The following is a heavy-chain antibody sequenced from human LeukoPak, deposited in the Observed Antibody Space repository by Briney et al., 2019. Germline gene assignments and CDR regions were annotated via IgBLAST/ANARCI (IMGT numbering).Heavy chain of an antibody. Sequence: GGSLRLSCAASGFTFSSYGMHWVRQAPGKGLEWVAFIRYDGNTKYYADSVKGRFTISRDNSKNTLYLQMNSLRPEDTAMYYCAKAYSRSWYTIDYWGQGTLVTVSS. CDR3: AKAYSRSWYTIDY. J-gene: IGHJ4*02. CDR1: GFTFSSYG. CDR2: IRYDGNTK. D-gene: IGHD6-13*01. V-gene: IGHV3-30*02.